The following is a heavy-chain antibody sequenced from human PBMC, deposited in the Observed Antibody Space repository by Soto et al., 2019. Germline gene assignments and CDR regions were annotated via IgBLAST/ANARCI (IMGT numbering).Heavy chain of an antibody. J-gene: IGHJ6*02. CDR1: GGTFSSYA. V-gene: IGHV1-69*01. CDR2: IIPIFGTA. Sequence: QVQLVQSGAEVKKPGSSVKVSCKASGGTFSSYAISWVRQAPGQGLEWMGGIIPIFGTANYAQKFQGRVTITADESTSTDYMELSSLRSEDTAVYYCARDPPSVTTYYYGMDVWGQGTTVTVSS. CDR3: ARDPPSVTTYYYGMDV. D-gene: IGHD4-4*01.